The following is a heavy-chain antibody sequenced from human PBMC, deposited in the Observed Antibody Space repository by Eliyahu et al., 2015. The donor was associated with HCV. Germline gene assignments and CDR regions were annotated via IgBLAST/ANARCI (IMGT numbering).Heavy chain of an antibody. V-gene: IGHV6-1*01. CDR2: TYYRSKWYN. D-gene: IGHD6-13*01. Sequence: LEWLGRTYYRSKWYNDYAVSVKSRITINPDTSKNQFSLQLNSVTPEDTAVYYCARVGYSSSWYHLDYWGQGTLVTVSS. CDR3: ARVGYSSSWYHLDY. J-gene: IGHJ4*02.